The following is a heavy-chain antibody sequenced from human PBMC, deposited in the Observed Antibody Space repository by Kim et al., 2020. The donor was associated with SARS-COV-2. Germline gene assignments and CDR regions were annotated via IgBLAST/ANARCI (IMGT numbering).Heavy chain of an antibody. CDR2: GST. Sequence: GSTDYTPSLKSLVTKSVDTSKNQFSLKLSSVTAADTAVYYCARERESRFDYWGQGTLVTVSS. V-gene: IGHV4-31*01. J-gene: IGHJ4*02. CDR3: ARERESRFDY. D-gene: IGHD3-10*01.